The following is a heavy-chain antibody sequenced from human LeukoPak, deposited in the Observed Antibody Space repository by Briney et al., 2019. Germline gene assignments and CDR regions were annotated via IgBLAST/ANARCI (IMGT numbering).Heavy chain of an antibody. Sequence: PGGSLRLSCAASGFTFSSYWMSWVRQAPGKGLEWVANIKQDGSETYYVDSVKGRFTISRDNAKNSLYLQMNSLRAEDTAVYYCARAAVAGTFDYWGQGTLVTVSS. CDR1: GFTFSSYW. CDR3: ARAAVAGTFDY. CDR2: IKQDGSET. J-gene: IGHJ4*02. D-gene: IGHD6-19*01. V-gene: IGHV3-7*01.